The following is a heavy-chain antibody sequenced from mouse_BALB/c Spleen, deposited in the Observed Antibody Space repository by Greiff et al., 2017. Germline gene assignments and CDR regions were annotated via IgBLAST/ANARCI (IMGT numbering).Heavy chain of an antibody. D-gene: IGHD1-1*01. V-gene: IGHV1S29*02. CDR3: ARVYYGSSIY. CDR1: GYTFTDYN. Sequence: VQLQQSGPELVKPGASVKISCKASGYTFTDYNMHWVKQSHGKSLEWIGYIYPYNGGTGYNQKFKSKATLTVDNSSSTAYMELRSLTSEDSAVYFCARVYYGSSIYWGQGTLVTVSA. J-gene: IGHJ3*01. CDR2: IYPYNGGT.